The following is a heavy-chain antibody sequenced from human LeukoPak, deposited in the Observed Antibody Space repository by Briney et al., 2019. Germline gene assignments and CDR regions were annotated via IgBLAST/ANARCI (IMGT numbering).Heavy chain of an antibody. V-gene: IGHV3-30*02. Sequence: PGGSLRLSCAASGFTFSSYGMHWVRQAPGKGLGWVAFIRYDGSNKYYADSVKGRFTISRDNSKNTLYLQMNSLRAEDTAVYYCAKDGGSSWYPSWFDPWGQGTLVTVSS. D-gene: IGHD6-13*01. J-gene: IGHJ5*02. CDR1: GFTFSSYG. CDR2: IRYDGSNK. CDR3: AKDGGSSWYPSWFDP.